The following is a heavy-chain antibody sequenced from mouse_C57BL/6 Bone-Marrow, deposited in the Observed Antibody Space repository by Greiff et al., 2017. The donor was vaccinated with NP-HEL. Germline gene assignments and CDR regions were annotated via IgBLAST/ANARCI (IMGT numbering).Heavy chain of an antibody. CDR1: GFNIKDYY. V-gene: IGHV14-1*01. CDR3: TPFSSVDWYFDV. Sequence: EVMLVESGAELVRPGASVKLSCTASGFNIKDYYMHWVKQRPEQGLEWIGRIDPEDGDTEYAPKFQGKATLTADTSSNTAYLQLSSLTSEDTAVYYCTPFSSVDWYFDVWGTGTTVTVSS. CDR2: IDPEDGDT. J-gene: IGHJ1*03. D-gene: IGHD1-1*01.